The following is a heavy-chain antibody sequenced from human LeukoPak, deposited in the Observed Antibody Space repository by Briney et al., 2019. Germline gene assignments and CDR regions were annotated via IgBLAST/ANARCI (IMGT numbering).Heavy chain of an antibody. V-gene: IGHV1-18*01. Sequence: ASVNVSCTASGYTFTTYGISWVRQAPGQGLEWMGWISAYNGNTNYAQKLQGRVTITTDTSTSTAYMELRSLRSDDTTMYYCARDLRVVPAAMDCYYMDVWGKGTTVTVSS. D-gene: IGHD2-2*01. J-gene: IGHJ6*03. CDR2: ISAYNGNT. CDR3: ARDLRVVPAAMDCYYMDV. CDR1: GYTFTTYG.